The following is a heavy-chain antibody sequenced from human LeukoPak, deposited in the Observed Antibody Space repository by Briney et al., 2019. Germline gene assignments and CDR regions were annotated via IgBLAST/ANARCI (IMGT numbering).Heavy chain of an antibody. CDR1: GFTFSSYG. CDR2: IRYDGSNK. D-gene: IGHD2-2*01. CDR3: ARDDTSTWSFDL. J-gene: IGHJ4*02. Sequence: GGSLSLSCAASGFTFSSYGMHWVRQAPGKGLEWVAFIRYDGSNKYYADSVKGRFTISRDNAKKSLYLQMNSLRAEDTAVYYCARDDTSTWSFDLWGQGTLVSVSS. V-gene: IGHV3-30*02.